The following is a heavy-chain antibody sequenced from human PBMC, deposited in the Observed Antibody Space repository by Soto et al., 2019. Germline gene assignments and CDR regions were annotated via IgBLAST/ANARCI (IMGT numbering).Heavy chain of an antibody. D-gene: IGHD3-3*01. CDR1: GYNFAGYW. CDR3: ARGGVSTRTFDY. V-gene: IGHV5-51*01. J-gene: IGHJ4*02. CDR2: IYPSDSDT. Sequence: GESLKISCKGSGYNFAGYWIAWVRQMPGKGLELMGIIYPSDSDTRYRPSFQGQVTISADKSISSAYLQWSSLRASDTAMYYCARGGVSTRTFDYWGKGTPGSVPS.